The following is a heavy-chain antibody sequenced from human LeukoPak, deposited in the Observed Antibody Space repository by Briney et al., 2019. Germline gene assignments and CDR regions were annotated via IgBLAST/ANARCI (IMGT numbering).Heavy chain of an antibody. D-gene: IGHD3-3*01. J-gene: IGHJ5*02. CDR1: GYTFTGYY. V-gene: IGHV1-2*06. CDR2: INPNSGGT. CDR3: ARVQDYDFWSGYRNWFDP. Sequence: ASVKVSCKASGYTFTGYYMHWVRQAPGQGLEWMGRINPNSGGTNYAQKFQGRVTMTRDTSISTTDMELSRLRSDDTAVYYCARVQDYDFWSGYRNWFDPWGQGTLVTVSS.